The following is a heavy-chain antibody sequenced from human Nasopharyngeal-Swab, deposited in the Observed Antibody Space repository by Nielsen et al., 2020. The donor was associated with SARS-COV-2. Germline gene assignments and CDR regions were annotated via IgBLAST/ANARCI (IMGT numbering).Heavy chain of an antibody. CDR2: INAGNGRT. Sequence: ASVKVSCKVSGYNFASYILHWVRQAPGQRPEWMGWINAGNGRTEYSQKFQGRVTITRDTSATTAYMELSSLRSEDTGVYYCARVFVYNYGMDVWGQGTTVTVSS. CDR1: GYNFASYI. J-gene: IGHJ6*02. V-gene: IGHV1-3*01. CDR3: ARVFVYNYGMDV.